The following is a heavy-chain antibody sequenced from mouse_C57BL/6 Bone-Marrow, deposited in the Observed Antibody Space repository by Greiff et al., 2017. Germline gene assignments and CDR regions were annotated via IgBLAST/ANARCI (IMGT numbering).Heavy chain of an antibody. D-gene: IGHD1-1*01. CDR3: ARKGDYGSRGDY. CDR1: GYTFTSYG. V-gene: IGHV1-81*01. Sequence: VHLVESGAELARPGASVKLSCKASGYTFTSYGISWVKQRTGQGLEWIGEIYPRSGNTYYNEKLKGKATLTADKSSSTAYMELRSLTSEDSAVYFCARKGDYGSRGDYWGQGTTLTVSS. CDR2: IYPRSGNT. J-gene: IGHJ2*01.